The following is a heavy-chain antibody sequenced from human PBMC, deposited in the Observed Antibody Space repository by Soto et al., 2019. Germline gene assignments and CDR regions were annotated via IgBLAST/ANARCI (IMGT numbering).Heavy chain of an antibody. J-gene: IGHJ4*02. CDR2: MNPNTGNS. CDR3: ARRAETNGWNGFGADKYYFDF. CDR1: GYTFTSYD. D-gene: IGHD1-1*01. Sequence: ASVRVSYKASGYTFTSYDIYWVRQATGQGLEWMGWMNPNTGNSGYAQKFQGRVTVTSDTSINTVHMELSSLRSEDTAVYYCARRAETNGWNGFGADKYYFDFWGQGTLVTVSS. V-gene: IGHV1-8*01.